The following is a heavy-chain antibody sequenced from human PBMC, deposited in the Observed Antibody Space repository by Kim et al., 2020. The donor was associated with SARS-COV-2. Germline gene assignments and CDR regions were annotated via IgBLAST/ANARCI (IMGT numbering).Heavy chain of an antibody. Sequence: SETLSLTCIVSGGSISSSGNYWDWIRQPPGKGREWIGSAYYTGNTYYNPSLEGRVTISVDTSKNKFSLKLRYVTAADTAVYYCARHFRGASIRFLGLFQLDSWGPGVLVTVSS. J-gene: IGHJ5*01. CDR1: GGSISSSGNY. V-gene: IGHV4-39*01. D-gene: IGHD2-2*02. CDR3: ARHFRGASIRFLGLFQLDS. CDR2: AYYTGNT.